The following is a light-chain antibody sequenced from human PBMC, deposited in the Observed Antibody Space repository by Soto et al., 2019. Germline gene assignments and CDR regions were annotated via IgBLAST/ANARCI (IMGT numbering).Light chain of an antibody. J-gene: IGKJ1*01. CDR2: AAS. V-gene: IGKV1-17*01. Sequence: DIQMTQSPSSLSASVRDRVTITCRATQGIRNDLGWYQQKPGKAPKSLSYAASSLQSGFPSRFSGSGSGTEFTLTISSLQPEDFATYYCLHHNTYSRTFGQGTKVEIK. CDR1: QGIRND. CDR3: LHHNTYSRT.